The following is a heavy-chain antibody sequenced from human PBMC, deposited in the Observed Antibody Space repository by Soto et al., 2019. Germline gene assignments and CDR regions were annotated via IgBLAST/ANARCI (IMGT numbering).Heavy chain of an antibody. V-gene: IGHV3-53*02. J-gene: IGHJ3*02. Sequence: EVPLVETGGGLIQPGGSLRLSCAASGFTVSSNYMSWVRQAPGKGLEWVSVIYSGGSTYYADSVKGPFTISRDNSKNTLYLQMNSLRAEDTAVYYCARGLQYCSGGSCYFDDAFDIWGQGTMVTVSS. CDR2: IYSGGST. CDR1: GFTVSSNY. CDR3: ARGLQYCSGGSCYFDDAFDI. D-gene: IGHD2-15*01.